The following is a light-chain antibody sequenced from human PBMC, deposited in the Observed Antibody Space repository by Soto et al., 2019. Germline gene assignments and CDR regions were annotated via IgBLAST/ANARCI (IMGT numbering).Light chain of an antibody. CDR2: GAS. V-gene: IGKV3-15*01. J-gene: IGKJ1*01. Sequence: EIVMTQSPATLSVSPGERATLSCRASQSLSTNLAWYQQKPGQAPRLLIYGASTRATGIPARFSGSGSGTEFTLTISCLQSEDFATYYCQQYYSYPWTFGQGTKVDIK. CDR3: QQYYSYPWT. CDR1: QSLSTN.